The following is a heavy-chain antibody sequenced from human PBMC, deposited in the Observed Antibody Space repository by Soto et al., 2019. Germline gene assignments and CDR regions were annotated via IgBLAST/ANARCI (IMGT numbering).Heavy chain of an antibody. CDR3: ARGINYHASSGDSWFDP. CDR2: IYHTGTT. J-gene: IGHJ5*02. V-gene: IGHV4-30-2*01. Sequence: SETLSLSCTVSGGSINSGDYSWTWIRQPPGKGLEWIGYIYHTGTTYYNMSLKSRVTISVDRSKNQFSLKLSSVTAADTAVYYCARGINYHASSGDSWFDPWGQGTLVT. CDR1: GGSINSGDYS. D-gene: IGHD3-22*01.